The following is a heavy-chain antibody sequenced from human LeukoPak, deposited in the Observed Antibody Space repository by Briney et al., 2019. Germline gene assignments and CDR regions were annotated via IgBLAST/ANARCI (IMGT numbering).Heavy chain of an antibody. Sequence: ASVKVSCKASGYTFTDYYMHWVRQAPGQGLEWLGWINPNSGGTNYAQKFQGRVTMTRDTSISTAYMELSRLRSDDTAVYYCAREYYDSSAYNQEAIDYWGRGTLVTVSS. J-gene: IGHJ4*02. V-gene: IGHV1-2*02. CDR3: AREYYDSSAYNQEAIDY. CDR2: INPNSGGT. CDR1: GYTFTDYY. D-gene: IGHD3-22*01.